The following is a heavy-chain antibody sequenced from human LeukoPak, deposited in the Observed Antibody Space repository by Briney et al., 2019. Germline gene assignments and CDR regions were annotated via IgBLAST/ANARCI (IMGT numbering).Heavy chain of an antibody. Sequence: PSETLSLTCTVSGGSISSYYWSWIRQPAGKGLEWIGRVYTSGSTNHNPSLKSRVTMSVDTSRNQFSLKLSSVTAADTAVYYCARDGRTVGLNWNLDCWGQGTLVTVSS. D-gene: IGHD1-1*01. CDR2: VYTSGST. CDR3: ARDGRTVGLNWNLDC. J-gene: IGHJ4*02. CDR1: GGSISSYY. V-gene: IGHV4-4*07.